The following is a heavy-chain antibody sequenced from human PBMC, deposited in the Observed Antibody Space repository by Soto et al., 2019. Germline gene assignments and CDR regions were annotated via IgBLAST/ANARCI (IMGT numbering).Heavy chain of an antibody. CDR3: ARHRFNYYYNSVYYYFDH. Sequence: RASVKVSCKXSGYTFTSYGISWVRQAPGQGPEWMGWISGHNGNTNHPQSLQGRVTMTTDTSRNTAYMELRSLRSDDTAVYYCARHRFNYYYNSVYYYFDHWGQGTLVTVSS. D-gene: IGHD3-22*01. CDR1: GYTFTSYG. J-gene: IGHJ4*02. CDR2: ISGHNGNT. V-gene: IGHV1-18*01.